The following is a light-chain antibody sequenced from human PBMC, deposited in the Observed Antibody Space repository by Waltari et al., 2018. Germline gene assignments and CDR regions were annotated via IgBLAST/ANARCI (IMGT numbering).Light chain of an antibody. CDR2: VAS. CDR3: QQSYTTAYT. V-gene: IGKV1-39*01. J-gene: IGKJ2*01. CDR1: QSISTS. Sequence: IQMPQSPSSLSASVGDRVTIPCRASQSISTSLNWYQQIPGKAPKLLIYVASTLQSGVPSRFSGSGSGTDFSLTISSLQPEDFATYYCQQSYTTAYTFGQGTKLEIK.